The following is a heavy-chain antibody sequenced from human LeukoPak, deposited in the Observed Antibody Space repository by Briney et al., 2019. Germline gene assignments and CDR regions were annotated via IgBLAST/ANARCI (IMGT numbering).Heavy chain of an antibody. D-gene: IGHD2-2*01. CDR2: ISYDGSNK. V-gene: IGHV3-30*01. CDR1: GFTFSSYA. CDR3: ARMRYQLLYYFDY. J-gene: IGHJ4*02. Sequence: PGGSLRLSCAASGFTFSSYAMHWVRQAPGKGLEWVAVISYDGSNKYYADSVKGRFTISRDNSKNTLYLQMNSLRAEDTAVYYCARMRYQLLYYFDYWGQGTLVTVSS.